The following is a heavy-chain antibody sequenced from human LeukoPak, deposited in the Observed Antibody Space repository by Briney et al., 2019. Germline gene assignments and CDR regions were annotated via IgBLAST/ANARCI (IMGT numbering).Heavy chain of an antibody. V-gene: IGHV3-23*01. CDR1: GFTFSSFF. CDR3: AKGGKWDVTPFDY. D-gene: IGHD1-26*01. Sequence: GGSLRLSCTASGFTFSSFFMSWVRQAPGKGLEWVSTISGGGGSTYYADSVKGRFTISRDNSKNTLYLQVNSLRAEDTAVYYCAKGGKWDVTPFDYWGQGTLVTVSS. J-gene: IGHJ4*02. CDR2: ISGGGGST.